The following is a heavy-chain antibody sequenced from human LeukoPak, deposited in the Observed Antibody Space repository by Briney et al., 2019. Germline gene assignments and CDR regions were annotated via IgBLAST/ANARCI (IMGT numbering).Heavy chain of an antibody. J-gene: IGHJ4*02. Sequence: PGRSLRLSCAASGFTFSSYGMHWVRQAPGKGLEWVAVISYDGSNKYYADSVKGRFTISRDNSKNTLYLQMNSLRAEDTAVYYCAIYGSGEIDYWGQGTLVTVSS. CDR2: ISYDGSNK. CDR1: GFTFSSYG. CDR3: AIYGSGEIDY. D-gene: IGHD3-10*01. V-gene: IGHV3-30*03.